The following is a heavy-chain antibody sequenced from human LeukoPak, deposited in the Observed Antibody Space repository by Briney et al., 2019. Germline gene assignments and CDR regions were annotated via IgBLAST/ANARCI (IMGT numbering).Heavy chain of an antibody. CDR2: ISGHGGNT. V-gene: IGHV3-43*02. D-gene: IGHD3-22*01. J-gene: IGHJ3*02. CDR1: GFTFDDYG. Sequence: GGSLRLSCAASGFTFDDYGMSWVRQAPGKGLEWVSLISGHGGNTYYADSVKGRFTISRDNSRNSLYLQMNSLRTEDTALYYCAKDHRLIVVAYAFDIWGQGTMVTVSS. CDR3: AKDHRLIVVAYAFDI.